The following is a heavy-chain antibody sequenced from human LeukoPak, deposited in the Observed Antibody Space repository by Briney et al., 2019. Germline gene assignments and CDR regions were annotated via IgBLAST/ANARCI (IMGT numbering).Heavy chain of an antibody. D-gene: IGHD6-19*01. CDR3: ARVGYSSGWITYYYYYMDV. CDR1: GFTFSSYA. V-gene: IGHV3-21*01. J-gene: IGHJ6*03. CDR2: ISGSDGDT. Sequence: GGSLRLSCAASGFTFSSYAMHWVRQAPGKGLEWVSTISGSDGDTYYADSVKGRFTISRDNAKNSLYLQMNSLRAEDTAVYYCARVGYSSGWITYYYYYMDVWGKGTTVTISS.